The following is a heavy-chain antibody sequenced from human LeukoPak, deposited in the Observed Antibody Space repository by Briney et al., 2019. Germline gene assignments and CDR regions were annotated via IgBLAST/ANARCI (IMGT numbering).Heavy chain of an antibody. J-gene: IGHJ4*02. CDR2: ISGSGGST. V-gene: IGHV3-23*01. CDR3: AKLPVAGLYFDY. CDR1: GFTFSSYA. Sequence: PGGSLRLSCVASGFTFSSYAMSWVRQAPGKGLEWISAISGSGGSTYYVDSVKGRFTISRDNSKNTLYLQMNSLRVEGTAVYYCAKLPVAGLYFDYWGQGTLVTVSS. D-gene: IGHD6-19*01.